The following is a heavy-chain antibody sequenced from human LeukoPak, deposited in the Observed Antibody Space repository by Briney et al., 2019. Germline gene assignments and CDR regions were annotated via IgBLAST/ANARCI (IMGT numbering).Heavy chain of an antibody. CDR1: GFTVSSKY. Sequence: GGSLRLSCAASGFTVSSKYMSWVRQAPGKGLEWVSVIFNGGSTYYADSVKGRFTISTDNSKNMLYLQMNSLRAEDTAVYYCARGLFASGSYYNFFDYWAQGTLVTVSS. V-gene: IGHV3-66*01. J-gene: IGHJ4*02. CDR3: ARGLFASGSYYNFFDY. D-gene: IGHD3-10*01. CDR2: IFNGGST.